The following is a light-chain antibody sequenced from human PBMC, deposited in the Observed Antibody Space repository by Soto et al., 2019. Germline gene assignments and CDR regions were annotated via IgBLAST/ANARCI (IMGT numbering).Light chain of an antibody. CDR3: KPYARSNPYV. Sequence: QSALTKPPSASGYHGQALPISYTGTQTDFGVYDFVAWYQHHPGNAPRQIIYEVGKRPSGVPNRVSGSRSGNTAALTDSGLRAGDEADDFCKPYARSNPYVFGRGTKLTVL. J-gene: IGLJ1*01. CDR1: QTDFGVYDF. CDR2: EVG. V-gene: IGLV2-8*01.